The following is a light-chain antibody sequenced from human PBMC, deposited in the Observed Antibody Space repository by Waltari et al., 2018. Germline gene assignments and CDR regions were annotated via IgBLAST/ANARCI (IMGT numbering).Light chain of an antibody. CDR1: SSNIGTNT. Sequence: QSVLTQPPSASGTPGQGVSISCSGSSSNIGTNTVNWYQQLPGTAPKLLMYSDNQRPQGVPDRFSGSKSGPAASLAISGLQSDDEADYYCAAWDDSLNEVFGGGTKLTVL. CDR2: SDN. J-gene: IGLJ3*02. CDR3: AAWDDSLNEV. V-gene: IGLV1-44*01.